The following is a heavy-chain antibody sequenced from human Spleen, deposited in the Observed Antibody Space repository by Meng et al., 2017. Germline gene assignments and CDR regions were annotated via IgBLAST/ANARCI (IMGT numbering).Heavy chain of an antibody. CDR3: ARSPQRITRVRGVIITRYFDL. J-gene: IGHJ2*01. V-gene: IGHV6-1*01. Sequence: SETLSLTCAISGDSVSSNSAAWNWIRQSPSRGLEWLGRTYNRSKWYNDYAVSVKSRITINPDTSKNQFSLQLNSVTPEDTAVYYCARSPQRITRVRGVIITRYFDLWGRGTLVTVSS. D-gene: IGHD3-10*01. CDR1: GDSVSSNSAA. CDR2: TYNRSKWYN.